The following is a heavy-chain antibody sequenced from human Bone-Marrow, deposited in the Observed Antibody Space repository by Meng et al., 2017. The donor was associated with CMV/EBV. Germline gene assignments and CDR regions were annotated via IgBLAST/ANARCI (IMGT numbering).Heavy chain of an antibody. J-gene: IGHJ4*02. CDR1: GFTFSSYE. CDR2: ISSSGSTI. CDR3: ARAPHYYDSVGGDY. V-gene: IGHV3-48*03. D-gene: IGHD3-22*01. Sequence: GGSLRLSCAASGFTFSSYEMNWVRQAPGKGLEWVSYISSSGSTIYYADSVKGRFTISRDNAKNSLYLQMNSLRAEDTAVYYCARAPHYYDSVGGDYWGQGTLVTVSS.